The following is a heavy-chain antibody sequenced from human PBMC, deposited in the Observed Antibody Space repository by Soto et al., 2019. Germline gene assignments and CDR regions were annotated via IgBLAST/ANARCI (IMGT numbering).Heavy chain of an antibody. V-gene: IGHV4-34*01. Sequence: QVQLQQWGAGLLKPSETLSLTCAVYGGSFSGYYWSWIRQPPGKGLEWIGEINHSGSTNYNPSLKSRVTISVDTSKNQSSLKLSSVTAADTAVYYCARGRRVTTVTTAKMDVWGKGTTVTVSS. J-gene: IGHJ6*04. D-gene: IGHD4-17*01. CDR3: ARGRRVTTVTTAKMDV. CDR2: INHSGST. CDR1: GGSFSGYY.